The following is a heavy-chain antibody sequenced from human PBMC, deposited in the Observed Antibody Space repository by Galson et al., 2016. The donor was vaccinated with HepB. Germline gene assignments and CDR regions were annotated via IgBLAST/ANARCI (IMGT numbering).Heavy chain of an antibody. V-gene: IGHV1-69*13. CDR2: IINLYGTA. J-gene: IGHJ6*02. CDR3: ARVRDGYNTNFDYGMDV. D-gene: IGHD5-24*01. CDR1: GGTFSSYA. Sequence: SVKVSCKASGGTFSSYAISWVRQAPGQGLEWMGVIINLYGTANYALKFQGRVTITADESTSTAHMEVSSLRYEDTAVYYCARVRDGYNTNFDYGMDVWGQGTTVTVSS.